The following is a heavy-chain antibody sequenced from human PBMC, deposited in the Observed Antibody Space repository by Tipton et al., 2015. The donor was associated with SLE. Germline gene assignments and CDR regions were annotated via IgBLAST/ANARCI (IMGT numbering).Heavy chain of an antibody. J-gene: IGHJ6*04. Sequence: GSLRLSCEVSGFSFSSYSMNWVRQAPGKGLEWVSYISSSSSDIYYGDSMKGRITISRDNAKSSLYLQMNSLRAEGTAVYYCARELDAYYGMDVWGKGTTVTVSS. CDR1: GFSFSSYS. CDR2: ISSSSSDI. V-gene: IGHV3-21*01. CDR3: ARELDAYYGMDV. D-gene: IGHD3-9*01.